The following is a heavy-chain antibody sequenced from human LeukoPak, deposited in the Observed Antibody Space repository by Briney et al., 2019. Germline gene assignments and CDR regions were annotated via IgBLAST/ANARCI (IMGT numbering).Heavy chain of an antibody. V-gene: IGHV5-51*01. CDR1: GYSFSKYW. D-gene: IGHD3-22*01. CDR2: IYPGDSDT. CDR3: ARHPPSYFDSSGFPFDY. J-gene: IGHJ4*02. Sequence: GESLKISCKGSGYSFSKYWITWVRQTPGKGLEWMGIIYPGDSDTRYSPSFQGQVTISVDKSISTAYLQWSSLKASDTAMYYCARHPPSYFDSSGFPFDYWAREPWSPSPQ.